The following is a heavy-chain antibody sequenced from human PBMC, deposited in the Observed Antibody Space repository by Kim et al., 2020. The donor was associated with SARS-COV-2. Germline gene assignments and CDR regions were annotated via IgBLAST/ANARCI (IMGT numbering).Heavy chain of an antibody. CDR1: VSNFPMYV. V-gene: IGHV1-18*01. CDR3: ARDYRHGLDV. J-gene: IGHJ3*01. D-gene: IGHD5-18*01. Sequence: ASVKVSCKASVSNFPMYVVTWVRQAPGQGPEWMAWISTHNGDTKYEQKFQGRVTLTTDSSTSTAFMDLRSLRSDDTAVYYFARDYRHGLDVCGQGTMVSVSS. CDR2: ISTHNGDT.